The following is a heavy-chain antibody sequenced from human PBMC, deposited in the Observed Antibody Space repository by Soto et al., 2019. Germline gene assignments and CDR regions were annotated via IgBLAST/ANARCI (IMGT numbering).Heavy chain of an antibody. Sequence: GGSLRLSCAASGFTFSSYGMHWVRQAPGKGLEWVAVIWYDGSNKYYADSVKGRFTISRDNSKNTLYLQMNSLRAEDTAVYYCEREESNSDRYGMDVWGPGTTVTVSS. J-gene: IGHJ6*02. CDR1: GFTFSSYG. CDR3: EREESNSDRYGMDV. CDR2: IWYDGSNK. V-gene: IGHV3-33*01. D-gene: IGHD4-4*01.